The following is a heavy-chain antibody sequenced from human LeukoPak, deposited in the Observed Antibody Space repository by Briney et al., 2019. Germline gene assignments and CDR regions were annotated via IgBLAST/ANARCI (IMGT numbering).Heavy chain of an antibody. CDR1: EFTFTNAW. V-gene: IGHV3-15*01. J-gene: IGHJ3*02. CDR3: SYAFDI. CDR2: IKSKTDGGTT. Sequence: GGSLRLSCAASEFTFTNAWMTWVRQAPGKGLEWVGLIKSKTDGGTTDYAAPVKGRFTISRDDSKNTLYLQMNSLKTEDTAVYYCSYAFDIWGQGTMVTVSS.